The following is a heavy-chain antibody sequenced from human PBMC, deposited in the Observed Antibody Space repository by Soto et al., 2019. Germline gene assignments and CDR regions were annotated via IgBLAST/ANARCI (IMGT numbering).Heavy chain of an antibody. J-gene: IGHJ3*02. CDR1: GGSFSGYY. D-gene: IGHD2-15*01. CDR3: AASGYCSGGSCYSGDAFDI. V-gene: IGHV4-34*01. CDR2: INHSGST. Sequence: QVQLQQWGAGLLKPSETLSLTCAVYGGSFSGYYWSWIRQPPGKGLEWIGEINHSGSTNYNPSLKSRVTISVDTYKNQFSLKLSSVTAADTAVYYCAASGYCSGGSCYSGDAFDIWGQGTMVTVSS.